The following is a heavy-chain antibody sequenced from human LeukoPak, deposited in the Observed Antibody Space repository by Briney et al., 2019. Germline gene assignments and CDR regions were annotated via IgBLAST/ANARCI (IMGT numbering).Heavy chain of an antibody. Sequence: QPGGSLRLSCAASGFAFSDYYMDWVRQAPGKGLEWVGRTRNKVNSYTTTYAASVKGRFTISRDDSKNSLYLQMNSLKTEDTAVYCCARGGYFDSSGYFQNAFDIWGQGTMVTVSS. J-gene: IGHJ3*02. V-gene: IGHV3-72*01. CDR1: GFAFSDYY. CDR2: TRNKVNSYTT. D-gene: IGHD3-22*01. CDR3: ARGGYFDSSGYFQNAFDI.